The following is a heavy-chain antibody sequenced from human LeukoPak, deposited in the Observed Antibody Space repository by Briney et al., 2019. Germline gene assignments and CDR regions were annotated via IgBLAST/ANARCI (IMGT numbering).Heavy chain of an antibody. V-gene: IGHV3-64*01. D-gene: IGHD3-22*01. CDR2: ISSNGGST. CDR3: ARAPPRYYYDSSGYYGMDV. Sequence: PGGSLRLSCAASGFTFSSYAMHWVRQAPGKGLEYVSAISSNGGSTYYANSVKGRFTISRDNSKNTLYLQMGSLRAEDMAVYYCARAPPRYYYDSSGYYGMDVWGQGTTVTVSS. J-gene: IGHJ6*02. CDR1: GFTFSSYA.